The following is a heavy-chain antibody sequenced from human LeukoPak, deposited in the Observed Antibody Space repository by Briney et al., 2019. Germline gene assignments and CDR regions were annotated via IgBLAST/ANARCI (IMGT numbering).Heavy chain of an antibody. V-gene: IGHV3-23*01. J-gene: IGHJ4*02. CDR2: ISGSGGST. Sequence: GSLRLSCAASGFTFSSYAMSWVRQAPGKGLEWVSAISGSGGSTYYADSVKGRFTISRDNSKNTLYLQMNSLRAEDTAVYYCARDFSSLLRTFDYWGQGTLVTVSS. D-gene: IGHD2-15*01. CDR3: ARDFSSLLRTFDY. CDR1: GFTFSSYA.